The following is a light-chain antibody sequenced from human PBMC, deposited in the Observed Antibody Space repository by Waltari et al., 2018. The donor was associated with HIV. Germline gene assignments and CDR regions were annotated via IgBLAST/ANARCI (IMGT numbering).Light chain of an antibody. J-gene: IGKJ4*01. CDR2: DAS. Sequence: EIVLTQSPATLSLSPGERATLSCRASQNIDNYLAWYQQKPGPAPRLLIYDASNRATGIPTRFSGSGSGTYFTLTISSLEPEDFAMYYCQLRSNWPPLTFGGGTKVEIK. CDR3: QLRSNWPPLT. V-gene: IGKV3-11*01. CDR1: QNIDNY.